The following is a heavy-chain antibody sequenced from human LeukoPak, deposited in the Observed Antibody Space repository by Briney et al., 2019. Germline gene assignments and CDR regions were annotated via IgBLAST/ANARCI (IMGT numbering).Heavy chain of an antibody. CDR2: ISTSGLST. CDR1: GFNFGNRG. J-gene: IGHJ2*01. Sequence: GGSLRLSCAAAGFNFGNRGMSWVRQAPGKGLEWVSTISTSGLSTYYTESVKGRFTISRDNSKNTLYLQMNSLRAEDTAVYYCARDRYCGGDCYYWYFDLWGRGTLVTVSS. V-gene: IGHV3-23*01. CDR3: ARDRYCGGDCYYWYFDL. D-gene: IGHD2-21*02.